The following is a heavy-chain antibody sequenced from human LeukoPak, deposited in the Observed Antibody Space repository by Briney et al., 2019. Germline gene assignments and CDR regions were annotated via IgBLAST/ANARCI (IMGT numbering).Heavy chain of an antibody. CDR1: GGSISSYY. CDR3: ARVWVYYDSSGYYHLEALDI. Sequence: SETLSLTCTVSGGSISSYYWSWIRQPPGKGLEWIGYIYYSGSTNYNPSLKSRVTMSVDTSKNQFSLKLSSVTAADTAVYYCARVWVYYDSSGYYHLEALDIWGQGTMVTVSS. V-gene: IGHV4-59*01. J-gene: IGHJ3*02. D-gene: IGHD3-22*01. CDR2: IYYSGST.